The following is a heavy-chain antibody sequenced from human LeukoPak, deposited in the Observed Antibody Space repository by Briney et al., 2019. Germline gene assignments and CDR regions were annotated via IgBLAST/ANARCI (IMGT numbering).Heavy chain of an antibody. V-gene: IGHV5-51*01. D-gene: IGHD3-10*01. Sequence: RGESLKISCKTSGYRFTNYWIGWVRQMPGKGLEWMGIIYPGDSDTRYSPSFQGQVTISADKSISTAYLQWSSLKASDTAMYYCARHRGPHVPMSYYYCMDVWGKGTTVTVSS. CDR3: ARHRGPHVPMSYYYCMDV. J-gene: IGHJ6*03. CDR1: GYRFTNYW. CDR2: IYPGDSDT.